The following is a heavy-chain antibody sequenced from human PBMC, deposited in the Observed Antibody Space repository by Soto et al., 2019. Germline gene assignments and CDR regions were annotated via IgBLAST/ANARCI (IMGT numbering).Heavy chain of an antibody. CDR3: ARDRGVPPPVAGNTHYYYYMDV. Sequence: QDRLVQSGVEVKKPGASVRVSCKASGYSFTNYGITWVRQAPGQGFEWMGWISAYNGNTNYAHKFQGRVTLTTDASTSTAYLELRSLRSDDTAVYYCARDRGVPPPVAGNTHYYYYMDVWGKGTTVTVSS. V-gene: IGHV1-18*01. CDR1: GYSFTNYG. J-gene: IGHJ6*03. CDR2: ISAYNGNT. D-gene: IGHD2-15*01.